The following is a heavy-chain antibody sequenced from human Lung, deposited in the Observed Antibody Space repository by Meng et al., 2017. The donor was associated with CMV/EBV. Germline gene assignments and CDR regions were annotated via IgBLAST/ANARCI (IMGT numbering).Heavy chain of an antibody. CDR2: INWNGSST. Sequence: GGSXRLXCAASGFTFDDYGMSWVRQAPGKGLEWVSGINWNGSSTGYADSVKGRFTISRDNAKNSLYLQMNSLRAEDTALYHCARGAGTAMAPDGYWGQGTLVTVSS. V-gene: IGHV3-20*01. J-gene: IGHJ4*02. D-gene: IGHD5-18*01. CDR3: ARGAGTAMAPDGY. CDR1: GFTFDDYG.